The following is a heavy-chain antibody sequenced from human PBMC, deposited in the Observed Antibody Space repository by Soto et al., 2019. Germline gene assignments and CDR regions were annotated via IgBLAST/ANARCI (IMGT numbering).Heavy chain of an antibody. Sequence: QVQLVESGGGVVQPGRSLRLSCAASGFTFSSYAMHWVRQAPGKGLEWVAVISYDGSNKYYADSVKGRFTISRHNSKNTLYLQMNSLRTEDTAVYYCARDRLRYNWNDFPCYYYSMDVWGQGTTVTVSS. CDR1: GFTFSSYA. J-gene: IGHJ6*02. V-gene: IGHV3-30*01. D-gene: IGHD1-1*01. CDR2: ISYDGSNK. CDR3: ARDRLRYNWNDFPCYYYSMDV.